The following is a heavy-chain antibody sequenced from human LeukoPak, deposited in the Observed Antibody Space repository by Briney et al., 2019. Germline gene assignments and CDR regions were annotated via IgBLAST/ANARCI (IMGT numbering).Heavy chain of an antibody. Sequence: SETLSLTCAVYGGSFGGYYWSWIRQPPGKGLEWIGEINHSGSTNYNPSLKSRVTISVDTSKNQFSLKLSSVTAADTAVYYCATTDSSSYSQRAYYYDSSGYSFDYWGQGTLVTVSS. V-gene: IGHV4-34*01. D-gene: IGHD3-22*01. J-gene: IGHJ4*02. CDR1: GGSFGGYY. CDR2: INHSGST. CDR3: ATTDSSSYSQRAYYYDSSGYSFDY.